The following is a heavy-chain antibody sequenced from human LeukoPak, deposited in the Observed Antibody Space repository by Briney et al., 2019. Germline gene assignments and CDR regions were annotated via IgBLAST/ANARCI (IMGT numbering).Heavy chain of an antibody. D-gene: IGHD3-10*01. V-gene: IGHV4-39*01. Sequence: SETLTLTCTVSGGSISSSSYYWGWIRQPPGKGLEWIGSIYYSGSTYYNPSPKSRVTISVDTSKNQFSLKLSSVTAADTAVYYCVRHLGSGSYYNSYYYYYMDVWGKGTTVTISS. CDR1: GGSISSSSYY. CDR3: VRHLGSGSYYNSYYYYYMDV. J-gene: IGHJ6*03. CDR2: IYYSGST.